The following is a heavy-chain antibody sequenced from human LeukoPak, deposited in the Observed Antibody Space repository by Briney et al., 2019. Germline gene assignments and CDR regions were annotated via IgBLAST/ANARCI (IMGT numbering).Heavy chain of an antibody. CDR2: IKQDETEK. V-gene: IGHV3-7*03. CDR3: AKFDVRYGYYDSSGYYAPFDY. CDR1: GFTFSNFW. D-gene: IGHD3-22*01. J-gene: IGHJ4*02. Sequence: GGSLRLSCTASGFTFSNFWMGWVRQAPGKGLEWVANIKQDETEKFYLGSVKGRFTISRDNAKNTLYLQMNSLRAEDTAVYYCAKFDVRYGYYDSSGYYAPFDYWGQGTLVTVSS.